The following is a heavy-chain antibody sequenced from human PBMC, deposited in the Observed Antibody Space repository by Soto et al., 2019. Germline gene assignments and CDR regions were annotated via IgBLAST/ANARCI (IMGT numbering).Heavy chain of an antibody. J-gene: IGHJ4*02. Sequence: QVQLVQSGAELKKPGASVKVSCKASGHTFTRYDINSVRQAAGQGLEWMGWMNPNIGNTGYAQKFQGRVTMTRNTTISTAYMELSSLRSEDTAVYYCVRQGYNSGWDFDYWGQGTLVPVSS. CDR1: GHTFTRYD. D-gene: IGHD6-19*01. CDR3: VRQGYNSGWDFDY. V-gene: IGHV1-8*01. CDR2: MNPNIGNT.